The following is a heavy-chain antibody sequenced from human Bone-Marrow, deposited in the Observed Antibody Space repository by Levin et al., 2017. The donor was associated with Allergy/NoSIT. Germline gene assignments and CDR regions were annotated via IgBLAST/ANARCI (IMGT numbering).Heavy chain of an antibody. D-gene: IGHD1-26*01. CDR3: AKARRRGLGSDLSAYGMDV. V-gene: IGHV3-30*18. Sequence: GGSLRLSCAASGFTFSSYGMHWVRQAPGKGLEWVSVISYDETNKYYADSVKGRLTISRDNSKNTLYLQMNSLRAEDTAVYYCAKARRRGLGSDLSAYGMDVWGQGTTVTVSS. CDR1: GFTFSSYG. J-gene: IGHJ6*02. CDR2: ISYDETNK.